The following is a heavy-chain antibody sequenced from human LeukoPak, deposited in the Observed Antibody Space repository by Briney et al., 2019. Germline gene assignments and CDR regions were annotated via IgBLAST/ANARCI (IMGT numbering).Heavy chain of an antibody. V-gene: IGHV4-59*01. J-gene: IGHJ4*02. CDR3: ARHLWSEYHKFDY. CDR1: SGSIDNYY. CDR2: IYFSGKT. Sequence: SETLSLTCTVSSGSIDNYYWSWMRQPPGKGLEWIAHIYFSGKTNYNPSLKSRATISVDRSKNQFSLQVRSVTTADTAVYYCARHLWSEYHKFDYWGQGILVTVSS. D-gene: IGHD3-3*01.